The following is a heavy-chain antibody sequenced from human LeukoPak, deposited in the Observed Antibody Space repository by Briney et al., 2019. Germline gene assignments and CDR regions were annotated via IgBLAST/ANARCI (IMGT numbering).Heavy chain of an antibody. D-gene: IGHD3-22*01. J-gene: IGHJ3*02. CDR3: ASGQIVDDAFDI. Sequence: SETLSLTCSLSGGSLYSFYWSWLRQPPGKGVEWIGYIYGSGSTNDNPSLKSRVTISVDTSKNQFSLRLISVTAADTAVYYCASGQIVDDAFDIWGQGTMVTVSS. CDR1: GGSLYSFY. CDR2: IYGSGST. V-gene: IGHV4-59*01.